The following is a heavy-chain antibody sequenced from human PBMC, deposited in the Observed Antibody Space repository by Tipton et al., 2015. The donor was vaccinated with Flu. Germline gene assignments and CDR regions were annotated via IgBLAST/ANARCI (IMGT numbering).Heavy chain of an antibody. V-gene: IGHV3-23*01. CDR2: ISGTGGTT. CDR3: AKDRPGDGAFDI. Sequence: LSCAASQFLFSNYAMSWVRQAPGKGLEWISSISGTGGTTNYADSVKGRFTISRDTSNNAVHLQMNSLRADDTAVYYCAKDRPGDGAFDIWGQGTMVIVSS. CDR1: QFLFSNYA. D-gene: IGHD2-2*01. J-gene: IGHJ3*02.